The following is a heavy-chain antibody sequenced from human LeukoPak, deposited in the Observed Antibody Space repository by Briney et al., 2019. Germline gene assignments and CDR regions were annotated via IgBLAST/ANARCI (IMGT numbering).Heavy chain of an antibody. CDR3: AKAPPEYSSSWFAEYFQH. V-gene: IGHV1-2*02. CDR2: INPNSGGT. D-gene: IGHD6-13*01. J-gene: IGHJ1*01. Sequence: ASVKVSCKASGYTFTGYYIYWVRQAPGQGLEWMGWINPNSGGTNYAQKFQGRVTLTRDTSISTAYMELSRLRSDDTAVYYCAKAPPEYSSSWFAEYFQHWGQGTLVTVSS. CDR1: GYTFTGYY.